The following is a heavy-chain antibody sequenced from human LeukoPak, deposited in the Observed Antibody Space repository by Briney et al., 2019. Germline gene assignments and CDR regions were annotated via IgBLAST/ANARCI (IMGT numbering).Heavy chain of an antibody. CDR2: ISDSGGSI. J-gene: IGHJ3*02. Sequence: GGSLRLSCAASEFTFSNYAMSWVRQAPGKGLEWVSSISDSGGSIYYADSVKGRFTISRDNSKNTLYLQMNSLRAEDTAVYYCARTYIFDAFDIWGQGTMVTVSS. CDR3: ARTYIFDAFDI. CDR1: EFTFSNYA. V-gene: IGHV3-23*01. D-gene: IGHD1-1*01.